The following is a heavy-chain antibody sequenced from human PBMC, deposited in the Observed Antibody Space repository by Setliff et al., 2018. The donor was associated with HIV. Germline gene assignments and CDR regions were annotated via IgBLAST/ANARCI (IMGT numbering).Heavy chain of an antibody. V-gene: IGHV4-4*08. CDR1: GGSISSHY. Sequence: ASETLSLTYTVSGGSISSHYWSWIRQPPGKGLEWIGHIYTSGSTNYNPSLKSRVTMSVGTSKNQFSLKLSSVTAADTAVYYCARCYYNFWSGYPLDYMDVWGKGTTVTVSS. CDR2: IYTSGST. D-gene: IGHD3-3*01. J-gene: IGHJ6*03. CDR3: ARCYYNFWSGYPLDYMDV.